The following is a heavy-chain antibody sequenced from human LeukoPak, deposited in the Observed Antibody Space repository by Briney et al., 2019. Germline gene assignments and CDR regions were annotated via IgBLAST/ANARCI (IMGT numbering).Heavy chain of an antibody. J-gene: IGHJ3*02. CDR1: GGSISSGGYY. D-gene: IGHD5-24*01. Sequence: SQTLSLTCTVSGGSISSGGYYWSWIRQHPGKGLERIGYIYYSGSTYYNPSLKSRVTISVDTSKNQFSLKLSSVTAADTAVYYCVVADGYIDAFDIWGQGTMVTVSS. CDR3: VVADGYIDAFDI. CDR2: IYYSGST. V-gene: IGHV4-31*03.